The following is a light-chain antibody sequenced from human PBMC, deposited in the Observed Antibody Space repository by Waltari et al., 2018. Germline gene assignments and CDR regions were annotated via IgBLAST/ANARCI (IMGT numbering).Light chain of an antibody. CDR2: DAS. J-gene: IGKJ2*01. Sequence: RASQTVGAYRACYQQKPRRPPRLVIVDASSRSTGIPSKFRGSGSGTDFTLTVSNLEPEDFAVYFCQQRSSWPYTFGQGTRLEI. CDR3: QQRSSWPYT. V-gene: IGKV3-11*01. CDR1: QTVGAY.